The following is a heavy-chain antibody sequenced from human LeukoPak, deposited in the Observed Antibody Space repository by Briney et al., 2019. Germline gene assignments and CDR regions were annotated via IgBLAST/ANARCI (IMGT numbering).Heavy chain of an antibody. CDR3: ARAITITMIVVVITRADAFDI. V-gene: IGHV4-34*01. D-gene: IGHD3-22*01. J-gene: IGHJ3*02. Sequence: SETLSLTCAVYGGSFSGYYWSWIRRPPGKGLEWIGEINHSGSTNYNPSLKSRVTISVDTSKNQFSLKLSSVTAADTAVYYCARAITITMIVVVITRADAFDIWGQGTMVTVSS. CDR2: INHSGST. CDR1: GGSFSGYY.